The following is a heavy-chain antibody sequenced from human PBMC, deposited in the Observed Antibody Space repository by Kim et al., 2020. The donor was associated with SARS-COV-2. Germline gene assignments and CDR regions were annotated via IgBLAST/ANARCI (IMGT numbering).Heavy chain of an antibody. D-gene: IGHD3-10*01. J-gene: IGHJ6*02. CDR1: GGSISSSSYY. V-gene: IGHV4-39*01. CDR2: IYYSGST. Sequence: SETLSLTCTVSGGSISSSSYYWGWIRQPPGKGLEWIGSIYYSGSTYYNPSLKSRVTIPVDTSKNQFSLKLSSVTAADTAVYYCARQGGLLWFGELLFHYYYGMDVWGQGTTVTVSS. CDR3: ARQGGLLWFGELLFHYYYGMDV.